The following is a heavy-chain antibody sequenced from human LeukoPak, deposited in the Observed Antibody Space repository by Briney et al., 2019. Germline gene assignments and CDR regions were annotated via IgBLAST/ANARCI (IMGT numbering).Heavy chain of an antibody. Sequence: GGSLRLSCAASGFPFNNAWMSWVRQAPGKGLEWVGHIKSESDGGTADSAAPVKGRFTISRDDSKNTLYLQMNSLKTEDTAVYYCTTEDTFGADFFDYWGQGTLVTVSS. D-gene: IGHD3-3*01. CDR2: IKSESDGGTA. CDR3: TTEDTFGADFFDY. CDR1: GFPFNNAW. J-gene: IGHJ4*02. V-gene: IGHV3-15*01.